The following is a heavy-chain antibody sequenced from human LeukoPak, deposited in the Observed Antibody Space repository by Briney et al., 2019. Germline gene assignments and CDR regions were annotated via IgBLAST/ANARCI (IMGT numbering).Heavy chain of an antibody. Sequence: TGTSLRLSCTPSGFTFSSYAMHWVRQAPGKGLGWVAVIWFDGSNTYYADSVKGRFTISRDNSKNTLYLQMNSLRAEDTAVYYCARGAQSEGYSGPFDIWGQGTMVTVSS. V-gene: IGHV3-33*01. CDR2: IWFDGSNT. CDR3: ARGAQSEGYSGPFDI. D-gene: IGHD1-26*01. CDR1: GFTFSSYA. J-gene: IGHJ3*02.